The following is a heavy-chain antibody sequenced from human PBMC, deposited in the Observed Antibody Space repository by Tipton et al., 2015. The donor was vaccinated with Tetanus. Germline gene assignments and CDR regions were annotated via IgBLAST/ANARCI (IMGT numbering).Heavy chain of an antibody. V-gene: IGHV4-30-4*01. CDR2: ICYSGST. Sequence: LRLSCTVSGGSISNSNFYWSWIRQPPGKGLEWIGYICYSGSTYYNPSLKGRVTVSLDTSKNQFSLRLTSVTDADTAVYYYVRDHARACGGDCYPGGFDIWGQGTMVSVSS. D-gene: IGHD2-21*02. J-gene: IGHJ3*02. CDR3: VRDHARACGGDCYPGGFDI. CDR1: GGSISNSNFY.